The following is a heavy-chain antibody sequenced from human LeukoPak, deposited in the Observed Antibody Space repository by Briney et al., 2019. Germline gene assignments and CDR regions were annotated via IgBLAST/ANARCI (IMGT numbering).Heavy chain of an antibody. CDR1: GFTFSSYW. D-gene: IGHD3-10*01. CDR3: ARSMVRGVIDY. J-gene: IGHJ4*02. V-gene: IGHV3-74*01. CDR2: INSDGSST. Sequence: GGSLRLSCAVSGFTFSSYWMHWVRQAPGKGLVWVSRINSDGSSTSYADSVKGRFTISRDNAKNTLYLQMNSLRAEDTAVHYCARSMVRGVIDYWGQGTLVTVSS.